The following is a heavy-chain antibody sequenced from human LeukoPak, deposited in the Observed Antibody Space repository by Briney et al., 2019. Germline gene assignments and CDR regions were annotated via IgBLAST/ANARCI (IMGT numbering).Heavy chain of an antibody. CDR1: GFTFSSYA. D-gene: IGHD6-13*01. V-gene: IGHV3-30-3*01. CDR3: ARSRGSSWSIDAFDI. J-gene: IGHJ3*02. Sequence: GGSLRLSCAASGFTFSSYAMHWVRQAPGKGLEWVAVIPYDGSNKYYADSVKGRFTISRDNSKNTLYLQMNSLRAEDTAVYYCARSRGSSWSIDAFDIWGQGTMVTVSS. CDR2: IPYDGSNK.